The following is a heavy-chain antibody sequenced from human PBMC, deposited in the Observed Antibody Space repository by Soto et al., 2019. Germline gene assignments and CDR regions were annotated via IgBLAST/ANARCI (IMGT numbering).Heavy chain of an antibody. J-gene: IGHJ4*02. CDR2: ISSSSSYI. CDR3: ARDTYYYGSGSYGP. CDR1: GFTFSSYS. Sequence: GLPKRLSSAASGFTFSSYSMHCISQALGKGLEWVSSISSSSSYIYYADSVKGRFTISRDNAKNSLYLQMNSLRAEDTAVYYCARDTYYYGSGSYGPWGQGTLVTVSS. V-gene: IGHV3-21*01. D-gene: IGHD3-10*01.